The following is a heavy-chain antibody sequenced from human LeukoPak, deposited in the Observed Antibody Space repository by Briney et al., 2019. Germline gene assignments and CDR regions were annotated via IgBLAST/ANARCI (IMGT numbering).Heavy chain of an antibody. CDR1: GFTFSSYA. CDR2: IYSGGST. CDR3: TDYDSSGYFLY. J-gene: IGHJ4*02. V-gene: IGHV3-66*01. D-gene: IGHD3-22*01. Sequence: GGSLRLSCAASGFTFSSYAMSWVRQAPGKGLEWVSVIYSGGSTYYADSVKGRFTISRDNSKNTLYLQMNSLRAEDTAVYYCTDYDSSGYFLYWGQGTLVTVSS.